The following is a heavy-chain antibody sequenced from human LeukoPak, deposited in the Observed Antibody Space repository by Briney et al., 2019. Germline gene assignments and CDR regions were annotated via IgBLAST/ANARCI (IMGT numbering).Heavy chain of an antibody. CDR2: IYYSGST. Sequence: SETLSFTCTVSGGSISSSSYYWGWIRQPPGKGLEWIGSIYYSGSTYYNPSLKSRVTISVDTSKNQFSLKLSSVTAADTAVYYCASRKLGNDYWGQGTLVTVSS. CDR3: ASRKLGNDY. CDR1: GGSISSSSYY. D-gene: IGHD7-27*01. J-gene: IGHJ4*02. V-gene: IGHV4-39*07.